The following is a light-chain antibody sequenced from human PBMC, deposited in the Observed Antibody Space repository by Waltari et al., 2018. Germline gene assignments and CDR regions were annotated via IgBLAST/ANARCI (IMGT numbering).Light chain of an antibody. CDR2: AAS. Sequence: DIQMTQSPSSLSASVGDRVNITCRASQSISRYLNWYQQKPGKAPKLLIFAASSLLSGVPSRFSGSGSGTDFTLTISSLQPEDFATYYCQQSYSTPPRTFGPGTKVDIK. V-gene: IGKV1-39*01. CDR3: QQSYSTPPRT. J-gene: IGKJ3*01. CDR1: QSISRY.